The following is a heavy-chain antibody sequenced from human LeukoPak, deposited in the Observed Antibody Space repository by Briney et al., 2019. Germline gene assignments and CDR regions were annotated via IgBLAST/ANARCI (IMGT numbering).Heavy chain of an antibody. CDR3: ARAWGADIAVRPYYFDY. J-gene: IGHJ4*02. D-gene: IGHD6-6*01. Sequence: ASVKVSCKASGYTFSNYAITWVRQAPGQGLEWMGWISAYNGNTNYAPKLQGRVTMTTDTSTSAAYMELRSLRSDDTDVYYCARAWGADIAVRPYYFDYWGQGSLVTVSS. V-gene: IGHV1-18*01. CDR1: GYTFSNYA. CDR2: ISAYNGNT.